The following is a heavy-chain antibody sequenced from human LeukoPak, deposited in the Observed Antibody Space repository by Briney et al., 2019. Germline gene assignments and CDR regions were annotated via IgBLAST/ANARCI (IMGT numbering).Heavy chain of an antibody. D-gene: IGHD2-2*01. CDR2: TYYRSKWYN. V-gene: IGHV6-1*01. Sequence: SQTLSLTCAISGDSFSSKSTAWNWIRQSPSRGLEWLGRTYYRSKWYNGYAVSVKSRITINPDTSKNQFSLQLNSVTPEDTAVYYCARRLTQYDCFDPWGQGILVTVSS. J-gene: IGHJ5*02. CDR1: GDSFSSKSTA. CDR3: ARRLTQYDCFDP.